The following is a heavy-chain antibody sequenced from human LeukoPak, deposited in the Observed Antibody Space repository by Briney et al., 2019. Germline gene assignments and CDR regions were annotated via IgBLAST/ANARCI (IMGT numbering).Heavy chain of an antibody. CDR1: GFTFSKYA. Sequence: GGSLRLSCAASGFTFSKYAMHWVRQAPGRGLEWLASVKGDGSATSYVDSVKGRLTISRDNAKNSLYLQMNSLRADDTALYYCARSRGDFWGQGTLVTVSS. CDR3: ARSRGDF. CDR2: VKGDGSAT. J-gene: IGHJ4*02. V-gene: IGHV3-7*01.